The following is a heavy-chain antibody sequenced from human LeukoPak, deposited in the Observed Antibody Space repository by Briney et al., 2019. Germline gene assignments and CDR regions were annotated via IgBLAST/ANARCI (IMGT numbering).Heavy chain of an antibody. J-gene: IGHJ4*02. Sequence: ASVTVSFKASGGSFSSYAISWVRQAPGQGLEWMGGIIPIFATAIYAQKFQRRVTITTDQSTTTAYMELSSLRSEDTAVYYCARSGSGSHPEFDYWGQRTLVTVSS. CDR3: ARSGSGSHPEFDY. D-gene: IGHD3-10*01. CDR2: IIPIFATA. CDR1: GGSFSSYA. V-gene: IGHV1-69*05.